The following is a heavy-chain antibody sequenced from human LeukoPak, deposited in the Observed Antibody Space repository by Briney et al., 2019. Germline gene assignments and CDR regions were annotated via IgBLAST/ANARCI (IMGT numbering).Heavy chain of an antibody. V-gene: IGHV3-21*04. D-gene: IGHD1-26*01. Sequence: GGSLRLSCAASRFTFSSYSMNWVRQAPGKGLEWVSSISSSGSYIYYADSVKGRFTISRDNSKNTLYLQMNSLRAEDTAVYYCAKGDTTWELPHDYWGQGTLVTVSS. J-gene: IGHJ4*02. CDR2: ISSSGSYI. CDR1: RFTFSSYS. CDR3: AKGDTTWELPHDY.